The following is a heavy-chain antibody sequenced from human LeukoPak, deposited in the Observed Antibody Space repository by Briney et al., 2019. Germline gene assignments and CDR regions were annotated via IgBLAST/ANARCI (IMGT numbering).Heavy chain of an antibody. CDR2: IKEDGSEK. CDR3: ARDRGLRYFDSFDY. CDR1: AFIFSGHW. V-gene: IGHV3-7*03. Sequence: GGSLRLSCEGSAFIFSGHWMNWVRQTPGKGLEWVASIKEDGSEKHYVDSVKARFTISRDNAKNSLYLEMNSLRAEDTAVYYCARDRGLRYFDSFDYWGQGALVTVSS. D-gene: IGHD3-9*01. J-gene: IGHJ4*02.